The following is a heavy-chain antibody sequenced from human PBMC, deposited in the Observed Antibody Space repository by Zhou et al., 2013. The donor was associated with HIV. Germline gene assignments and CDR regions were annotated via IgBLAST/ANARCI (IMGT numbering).Heavy chain of an antibody. Sequence: VQLVQSGTEVRKPGSSVKISCKATGGTFENYPISWVRQAPGQGLDWVGGVIPVLNTAHSSQRFQGRVTISTDKSYTFSYLELTSLTSDDTAVYYCARVVFDRSDYWGQGTLVTVSS. D-gene: IGHD3-9*01. J-gene: IGHJ4*02. CDR1: GGTFENYP. V-gene: IGHV1-69*05. CDR2: VIPVLNTA. CDR3: ARVVFDRSDY.